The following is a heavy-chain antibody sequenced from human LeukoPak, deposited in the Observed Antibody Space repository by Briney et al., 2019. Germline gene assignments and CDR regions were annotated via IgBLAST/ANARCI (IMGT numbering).Heavy chain of an antibody. CDR2: IYYSGST. Sequence: SETLSLTCTVSGGSISSGDYYWSWIRQPPGKGLEWIGYIYYSGSTYYNPSLKSRVTISVDTSKNQFSLKLSSVTAADTAVYYCARSSRALEKLLFDYWGQGTLVTVSS. D-gene: IGHD1-1*01. CDR3: ARSSRALEKLLFDY. J-gene: IGHJ4*02. CDR1: GGSISSGDYY. V-gene: IGHV4-30-4*01.